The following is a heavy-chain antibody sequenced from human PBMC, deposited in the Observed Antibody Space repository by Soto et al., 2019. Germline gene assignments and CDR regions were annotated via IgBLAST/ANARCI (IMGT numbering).Heavy chain of an antibody. V-gene: IGHV2-5*01. CDR3: AHRRGAVVTDYFDY. CDR2: IYWNDDK. D-gene: IGHD2-15*01. Sequence: SGPTLVNPTQTLTLTCTFSGFSLSTSGVGVGWIRQPPGKALEWLALIYWNDDKRYSPSLKSRLTITKDTSKNQVVLTMTNMDPVDTATYYCAHRRGAVVTDYFDYWGQGTLVTVSS. CDR1: GFSLSTSGVG. J-gene: IGHJ4*02.